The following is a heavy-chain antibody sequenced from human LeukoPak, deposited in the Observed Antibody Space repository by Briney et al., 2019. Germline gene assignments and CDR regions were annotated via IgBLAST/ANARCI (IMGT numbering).Heavy chain of an antibody. J-gene: IGHJ5*02. D-gene: IGHD3-22*01. CDR1: GGSFSGYY. CDR2: INHSGST. CDR3: ARGNRYPYYYDSRSIGFDP. V-gene: IGHV4-34*01. Sequence: SETLSLTCAVYGGSFSGYYWSWIRQPPGKGLEWIGEINHSGSTNYNPSLKSRVTISVDTSKNQFSLKLSSVTAADTAVYYCARGNRYPYYYDSRSIGFDPWGQGTLVTVSS.